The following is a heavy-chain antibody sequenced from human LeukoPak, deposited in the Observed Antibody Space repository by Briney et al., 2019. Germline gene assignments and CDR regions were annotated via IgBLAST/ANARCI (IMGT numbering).Heavy chain of an antibody. D-gene: IGHD6-13*01. Sequence: SETLSLTCTVSGGSISSSSYYWGWIRQPPGKGLEWIGSMYYSGNTYYNPSLKSRVTVSVDTSKNQFSLRLSSVTAADTAMYYCATSPDNSNRWFHFDYWGQGTLVTVSS. CDR3: ATSPDNSNRWFHFDY. CDR2: MYYSGNT. V-gene: IGHV4-39*01. CDR1: GGSISSSSYY. J-gene: IGHJ4*02.